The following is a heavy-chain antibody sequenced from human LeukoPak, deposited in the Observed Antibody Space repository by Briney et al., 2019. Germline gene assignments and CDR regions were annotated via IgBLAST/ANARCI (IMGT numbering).Heavy chain of an antibody. CDR3: ARPTSSGWYSH. CDR1: GFIFSNYD. J-gene: IGHJ3*01. Sequence: GGSLRLSCAASGFIFSNYDMNWVGQAPGKGLEWVSYITGSSRTKSYADSVKGRFTISRDNAENSVYLQMNSLRAEDTAVYYCARPTSSGWYSHWGQGTMVTVSS. D-gene: IGHD6-19*01. CDR2: ITGSSRTK. V-gene: IGHV3-48*01.